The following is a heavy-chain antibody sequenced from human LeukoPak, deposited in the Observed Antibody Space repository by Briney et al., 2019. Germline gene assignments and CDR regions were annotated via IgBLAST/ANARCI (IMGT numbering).Heavy chain of an antibody. CDR1: GFSPSTSGVG. V-gene: IGHV2-5*02. Sequence: ESGPSLVKPTQTLTLTTTFSGFSPSTSGVGVGWIRQPPGKALQWLALIYWDDEKYYSPSLKGRLSISRDTSRNQVVLTMTNVDPVDTATYCCAHRSNSGGDAFDIWGQGTMVTVSS. D-gene: IGHD3-10*01. CDR3: AHRSNSGGDAFDI. CDR2: IYWDDEK. J-gene: IGHJ3*02.